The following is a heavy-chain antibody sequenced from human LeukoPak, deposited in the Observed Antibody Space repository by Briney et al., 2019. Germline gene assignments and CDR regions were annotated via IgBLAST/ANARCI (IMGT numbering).Heavy chain of an antibody. V-gene: IGHV3-23*01. CDR1: RFTFSTYA. CDR2: ISAGGGST. J-gene: IGHJ4*02. D-gene: IGHD1-26*01. Sequence: GGSLRLPCAASRFTFSTYAMTWVRQAPGKGLEWVSSISAGGGSTYYADSVKGRFTISRDNSKNTLCLQMNSLRAEDTAVYYCAKGSRGSGTYYFDYWGQGTLVTVSS. CDR3: AKGSRGSGTYYFDY.